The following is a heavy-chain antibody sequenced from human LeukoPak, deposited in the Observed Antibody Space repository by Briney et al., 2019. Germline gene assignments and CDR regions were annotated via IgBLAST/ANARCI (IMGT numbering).Heavy chain of an antibody. D-gene: IGHD4-11*01. CDR1: GYTFTGYY. CDR2: ISAYNGNT. CDR3: ARCNYRNWFDP. J-gene: IGHJ5*02. V-gene: IGHV1-18*04. Sequence: ASVKVSCKASGYTFTGYYMHWVRQAPGQGLEWMGWISAYNGNTNYAQKLQGRVTMTTDTSTSTAYMELRSLRSDDTAVYYCARCNYRNWFDPWGQGTLVTVSS.